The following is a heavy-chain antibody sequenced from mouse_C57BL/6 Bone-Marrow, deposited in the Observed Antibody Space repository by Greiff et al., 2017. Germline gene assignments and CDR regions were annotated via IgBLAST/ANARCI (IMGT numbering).Heavy chain of an antibody. CDR2: ISSGGSYT. D-gene: IGHD4-1*01. CDR1: GFTFSSYG. J-gene: IGHJ3*01. V-gene: IGHV5-6*01. Sequence: EVKLMESGGDLVKPGGSLKLSCAASGFTFSSYGMSWVRQTPDKRLEWVATISSGGSYTYYPDSVKGRFTISRDNAKNTLYLQMSSLKSEDTAMYYCARQGLTGSCAYWGQGTLVTVAA. CDR3: ARQGLTGSCAY.